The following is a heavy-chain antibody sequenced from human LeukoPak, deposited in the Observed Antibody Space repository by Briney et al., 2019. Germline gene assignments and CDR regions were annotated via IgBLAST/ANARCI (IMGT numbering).Heavy chain of an antibody. CDR3: ARDSRIAAAGPSFDY. CDR2: IYTSGST. CDR1: GGSISSYY. V-gene: IGHV4-4*07. D-gene: IGHD6-13*01. Sequence: SGTLSLTCTVSGGSISSYYWSWIRQPAGKGLEWIGRIYTSGSTNYNPSLKSRVTISVDKSKNQFSLKLSSVTAADTAVYYCARDSRIAAAGPSFDYWGQGTLVTVSS. J-gene: IGHJ4*02.